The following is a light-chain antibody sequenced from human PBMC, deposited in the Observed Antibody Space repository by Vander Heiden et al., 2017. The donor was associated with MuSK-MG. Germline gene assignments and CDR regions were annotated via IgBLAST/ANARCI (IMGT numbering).Light chain of an antibody. CDR2: AAS. CDR1: QGISNY. Sequence: DIQMTQTPSTLSASVGDRVTITCQASQGISNYLAWYQQKPGKVPKLLIYAASTLRSGVPSRFSGSGSGTDFTLTISSLQPEDVATYYCQKYDGAPAVTFGGGTKVEIK. J-gene: IGKJ4*01. V-gene: IGKV1-27*01. CDR3: QKYDGAPAVT.